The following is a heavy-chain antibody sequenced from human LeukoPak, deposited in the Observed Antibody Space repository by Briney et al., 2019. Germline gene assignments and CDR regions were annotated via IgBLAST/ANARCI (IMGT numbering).Heavy chain of an antibody. D-gene: IGHD2/OR15-2a*01. Sequence: GGSLRLSCAASGFALTSYAMSWVRQAPGQGLEWVSSISISGVSTYYADSVKGRFTISRDNSENTLHLQMNSLRVEDTAIYFXXXXXXLXQGXXNWFDPWGQGTLVTVSS. J-gene: IGHJ5*02. CDR1: GFALTSYA. CDR3: XXXXXLXQGXXNWFDP. V-gene: IGHV3-23*01. CDR2: ISISGVST.